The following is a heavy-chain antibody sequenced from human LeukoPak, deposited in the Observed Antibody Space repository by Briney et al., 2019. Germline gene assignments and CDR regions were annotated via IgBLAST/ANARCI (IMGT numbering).Heavy chain of an antibody. Sequence: GCSVTVSCKASGYTFTGHHMHWVRPAPGQGLEWMGWINPNSGGTNYAQKFQGRVTMTRDTSISTAYMELSSLRSDDTAVYYCARGSSVSGFDFWGQETGDTVSS. D-gene: IGHD5/OR15-5a*01. CDR3: ARGSSVSGFDF. V-gene: IGHV1-2*02. CDR2: INPNSGGT. CDR1: GYTFTGHH. J-gene: IGHJ4*02.